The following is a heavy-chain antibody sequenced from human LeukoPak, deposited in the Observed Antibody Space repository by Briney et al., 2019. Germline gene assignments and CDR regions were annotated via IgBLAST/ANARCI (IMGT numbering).Heavy chain of an antibody. CDR3: AREVGATTGPHFDY. V-gene: IGHV3-11*04. CDR1: GFTFSDYY. Sequence: PGGSLRLSCAASGFTFSDYYMNWIRQAPGKGLEWVSYISSSGSSIYYADSVKGRFTSSRDNAKNSLYLQMNSLRAEDTAVYYCAREVGATTGPHFDYWGQGTLVTVSS. J-gene: IGHJ4*02. CDR2: ISSSGSSI. D-gene: IGHD1-26*01.